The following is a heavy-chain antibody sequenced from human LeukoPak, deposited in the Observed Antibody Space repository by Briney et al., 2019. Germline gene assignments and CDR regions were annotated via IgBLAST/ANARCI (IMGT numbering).Heavy chain of an antibody. CDR2: IYTSGST. D-gene: IGHD6-19*01. V-gene: IGHV4-4*07. CDR1: GGSISSYY. CDR3: ARDGIAVAGTGLDY. Sequence: SETLSLTCTVSGGSISSYYWSWIRQPAGKGLEWIGRIYTSGSTNYNPSLKSRVTMSVDTSKNQSSLKLSSVTAADTAVYYCARDGIAVAGTGLDYWGQGTLVTVSS. J-gene: IGHJ4*02.